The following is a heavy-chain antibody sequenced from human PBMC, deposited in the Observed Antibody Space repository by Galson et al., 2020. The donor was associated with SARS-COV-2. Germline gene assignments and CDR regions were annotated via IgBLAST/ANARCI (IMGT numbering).Heavy chain of an antibody. V-gene: IGHV3-7*01. CDR2: IKGDDTGT. Sequence: GGSLRLSCAASGFTFTRDSWMMWVRQAPGKGLEWVTHIKGDDTGTHYADSVLGRFTISTDNTKKSLFLQMSSLRVDDTAVYYCARDKLYCCTPRAFDIWGQGTMVTVSS. CDR3: ARDKLYCCTPRAFDI. D-gene: IGHD2-8*02. CDR1: GFTFTRDSW. J-gene: IGHJ3*02.